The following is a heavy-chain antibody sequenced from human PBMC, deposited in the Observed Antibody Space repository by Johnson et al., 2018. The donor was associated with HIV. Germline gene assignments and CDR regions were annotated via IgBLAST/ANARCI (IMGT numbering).Heavy chain of an antibody. Sequence: MQLVESGGGLVQPGGSLRLSCAASRFTFNSYAMGWVRQAPGKGLEWVSSVSANGDSTYYADSVKGRFTISRDNSKNTLYLQMNSLRAEDTAVYYCARPLGPPLWHDAFDIWGQGTMVTVSS. V-gene: IGHV3-23*04. J-gene: IGHJ3*02. CDR2: VSANGDST. CDR1: RFTFNSYA. D-gene: IGHD3-16*01. CDR3: ARPLGPPLWHDAFDI.